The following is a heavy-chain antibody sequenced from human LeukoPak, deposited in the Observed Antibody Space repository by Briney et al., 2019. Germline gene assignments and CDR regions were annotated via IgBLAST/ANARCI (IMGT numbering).Heavy chain of an antibody. J-gene: IGHJ5*02. Sequence: GGSLRLSCAASGFTVSSNYMSWVRQAPGKGLEWVSVIYSGGSTYYADSVKGRFTISRDNSKNTLYLQMNSLRAEDTAVYYCARALAVTGTGGFDPWGQGTLVTVSS. CDR3: ARALAVTGTGGFDP. D-gene: IGHD6-19*01. CDR2: IYSGGST. V-gene: IGHV3-53*01. CDR1: GFTVSSNY.